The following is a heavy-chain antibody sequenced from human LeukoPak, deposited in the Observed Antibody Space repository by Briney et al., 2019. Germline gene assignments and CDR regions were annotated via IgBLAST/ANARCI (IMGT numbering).Heavy chain of an antibody. CDR1: GYTFTGYY. V-gene: IGHV1-2*02. CDR2: INPNSGGT. J-gene: IGHJ4*02. CDR3: ATPLKKQWPRPFDY. D-gene: IGHD6-19*01. Sequence: ALVKVSCKASGYTFTGYYMHWVRQAPGQGLEWMGWINPNSGGTNYAQKFQGRVTMTRDTSISTAYMELSRLRSDDTAVYYCATPLKKQWPRPFDYWGQGTLVTVSS.